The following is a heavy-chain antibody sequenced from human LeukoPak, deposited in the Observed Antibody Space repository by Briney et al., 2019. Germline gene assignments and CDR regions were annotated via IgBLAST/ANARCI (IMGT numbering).Heavy chain of an antibody. Sequence: SVKVSCKASGYTFTGYYMHWVRQAPGQGLEWVARIIPLLGITNHAQKLQGRVTVTADTSTNTAYMELSSLISDDTAVYYCARARSRITFGGIRHAFDIWGQGTLVTVSS. CDR3: ARARSRITFGGIRHAFDI. V-gene: IGHV1-69*04. D-gene: IGHD3-16*01. CDR1: GYTFTGYY. CDR2: IIPLLGIT. J-gene: IGHJ3*02.